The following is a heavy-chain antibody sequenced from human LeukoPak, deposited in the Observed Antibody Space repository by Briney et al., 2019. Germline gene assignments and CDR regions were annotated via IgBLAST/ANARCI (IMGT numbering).Heavy chain of an antibody. D-gene: IGHD5-12*01. CDR1: GGTFSSYA. Sequence: ASVKVSCKASGGTFSSYAISWVRQAPGQGLEWMGGIIPIFGTANYAQKFQGRVTITTDESTSTAYMELSSLRSEDTAVYYCASGGYEAQMDYWGQGTLVTASS. CDR3: ASGGYEAQMDY. V-gene: IGHV1-69*05. CDR2: IIPIFGTA. J-gene: IGHJ4*02.